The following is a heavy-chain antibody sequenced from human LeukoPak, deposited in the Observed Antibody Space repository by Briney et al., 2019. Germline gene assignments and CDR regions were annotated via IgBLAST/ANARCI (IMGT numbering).Heavy chain of an antibody. CDR2: ISSSSSTK. D-gene: IGHD3-10*01. Sequence: PGGSLRLSCAASGFTFSSYSMNWVRQAPGKGLEWVSYISSSSSTKYYADSVKGRFTISQDNAKNSLYPQMNSLRDEDTAVYYCASDYGSNWFDPWGQGTLVTVSS. J-gene: IGHJ5*02. CDR3: ASDYGSNWFDP. V-gene: IGHV3-48*02. CDR1: GFTFSSYS.